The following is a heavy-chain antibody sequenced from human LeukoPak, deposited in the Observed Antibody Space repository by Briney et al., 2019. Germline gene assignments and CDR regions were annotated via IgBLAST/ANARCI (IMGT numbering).Heavy chain of an antibody. J-gene: IGHJ6*02. Sequence: PGGSLRLSCAASGFTSSSYAMHWVRQAPGKGLEWVAVISYDGSNKYYADSVKGRFTISRANSKNRRYLQMGSVGAEDTAVYYCARDQYSSGWAYYYYYYGMDVWGQGTTVTVSS. V-gene: IGHV3-30-3*01. CDR1: GFTSSSYA. CDR2: ISYDGSNK. D-gene: IGHD6-19*01. CDR3: ARDQYSSGWAYYYYYYGMDV.